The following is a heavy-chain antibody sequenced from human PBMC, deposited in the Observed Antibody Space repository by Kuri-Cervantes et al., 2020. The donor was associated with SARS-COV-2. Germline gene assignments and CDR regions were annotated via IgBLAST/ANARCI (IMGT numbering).Heavy chain of an antibody. CDR1: GFTFSSYA. Sequence: GESLKISCAASGFTFSSYAMHWVRQAPGKGLEWVAVISTDGSNKYYADSVKGRFTICRDTSKNTLYLQMNSLRAEDTAVYYCATLFDSSGFMFDYWGQGTLVTVSS. J-gene: IGHJ4*02. CDR3: ATLFDSSGFMFDY. D-gene: IGHD3-22*01. CDR2: ISTDGSNK. V-gene: IGHV3-30*04.